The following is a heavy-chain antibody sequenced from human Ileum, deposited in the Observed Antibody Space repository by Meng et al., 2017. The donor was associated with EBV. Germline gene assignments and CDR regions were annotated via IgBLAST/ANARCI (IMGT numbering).Heavy chain of an antibody. V-gene: IGHV4-34*01. CDR2: INHSGYT. CDR3: ARYGRCNGNSFYCFDP. CDR1: GGSFSAYY. J-gene: IGHJ5*02. D-gene: IGHD4-23*01. Sequence: QWQLHRSAPGLLKPSATLSPTCTVYGGSFSAYYWSWIRQPPGKGLEWIGEINHSGYTKFNPSLSSRATISRDTSNNQFSLRLNSVTAADTALYYCARYGRCNGNSFYCFDPWGQGTLVTVSS.